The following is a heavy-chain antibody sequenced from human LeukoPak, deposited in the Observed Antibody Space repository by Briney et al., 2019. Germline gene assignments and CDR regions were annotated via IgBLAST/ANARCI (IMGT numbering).Heavy chain of an antibody. CDR2: IVVGSGNT. Sequence: SVKVSCKASGFTFTSSAVQWVRQARGQRLEWIGWIVVGSGNTNYVQKFQERVTITRDMSTSTAYMELSSLRSEDTAVYYCAAEDYYDSSRTFDYWGQGTLVTVSS. V-gene: IGHV1-58*01. D-gene: IGHD3-22*01. CDR3: AAEDYYDSSRTFDY. CDR1: GFTFTSSA. J-gene: IGHJ4*02.